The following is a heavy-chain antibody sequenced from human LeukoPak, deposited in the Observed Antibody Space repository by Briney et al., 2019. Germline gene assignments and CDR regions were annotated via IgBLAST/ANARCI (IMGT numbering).Heavy chain of an antibody. D-gene: IGHD3-10*01. CDR1: GDSVSSNSAA. J-gene: IGHJ4*02. Sequence: SQTLSLTCAISGDSVSSNSAAWNWIRRSPSRGLEWLGRTYYRSKWYNDYAVSVKSRITINPDTSKNQFSLQLNSVTPEDTAVYYCARALLNYYGSGSYDYWGQGTLVTVSS. CDR3: ARALLNYYGSGSYDY. V-gene: IGHV6-1*01. CDR2: TYYRSKWYN.